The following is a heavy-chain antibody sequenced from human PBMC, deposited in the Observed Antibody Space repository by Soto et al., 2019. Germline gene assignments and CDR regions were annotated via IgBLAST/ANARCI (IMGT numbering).Heavy chain of an antibody. CDR2: ISWNSGSI. J-gene: IGHJ3*02. V-gene: IGHV3-9*01. CDR1: GFTFDDYA. D-gene: IGHD2-15*01. Sequence: EVQLVESGGGLVQPGRSLRLSCAASGFTFDDYAMHWVRQAPGKGLEWVSGISWNSGSIGYADSVKGRFTISRDNAKNSLYLQMNSLRAEDTALYYCAKDIHGGKGNHAFDIWGQGTMVTVSS. CDR3: AKDIHGGKGNHAFDI.